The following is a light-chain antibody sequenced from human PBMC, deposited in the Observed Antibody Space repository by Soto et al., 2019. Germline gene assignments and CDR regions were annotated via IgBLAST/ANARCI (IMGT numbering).Light chain of an antibody. J-gene: IGLJ1*01. CDR3: GTWDSGLSVYV. V-gene: IGLV1-51*01. CDR1: SSNIGNNY. Sequence: QSVLTQPPSVSAAPGQKVTISCSGSSSNIGNNYVSWYQQLPGTAPKLLIYDNNQRPSGGPDRFSGSKSGTSATLGITGLQTGDEADYYCGTWDSGLSVYVFGTGTKVTVL. CDR2: DNN.